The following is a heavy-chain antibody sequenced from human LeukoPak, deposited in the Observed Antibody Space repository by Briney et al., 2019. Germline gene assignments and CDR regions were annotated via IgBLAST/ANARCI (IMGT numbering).Heavy chain of an antibody. CDR1: GGSFSGYY. CDR2: INHSGST. CDR3: ARLILDCSSTSCLDY. D-gene: IGHD2-2*01. Sequence: SETLSLTCAVYGGSFSGYYWSWIRQPPGKGLEWIGEINHSGSTNYNPSLKSRVTISVDTSKNQFSLKLSSVTAADTAVYYCARLILDCSSTSCLDYWGQGTLVTVSS. J-gene: IGHJ4*02. V-gene: IGHV4-34*01.